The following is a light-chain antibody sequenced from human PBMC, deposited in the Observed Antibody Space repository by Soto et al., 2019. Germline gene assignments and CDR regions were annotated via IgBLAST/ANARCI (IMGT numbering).Light chain of an antibody. J-gene: IGKJ4*01. V-gene: IGKV1-12*01. CDR1: QPISSW. Sequence: DIQMTQSPSSVPASLGDRVTFTCRASQPISSWLAWYQQKPGKAPKLLIHAASSLQRGVPPRFSGSGSGTDFTLTISSLQAEDLATYFCQQSKSFPLTFGGGTTVEIK. CDR3: QQSKSFPLT. CDR2: AAS.